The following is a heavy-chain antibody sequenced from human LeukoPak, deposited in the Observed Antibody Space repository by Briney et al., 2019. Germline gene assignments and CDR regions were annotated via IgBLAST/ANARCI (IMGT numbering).Heavy chain of an antibody. CDR1: GFTVDSNN. J-gene: IGHJ4*02. CDR3: ARGGGYYGVDY. D-gene: IGHD4-17*01. Sequence: QAGGSLRLSCAASGFTVDSNNLNWVRQAPGKGLEWVSVIYSGGSTYYADSVEGRFTISRDNSKNTLYLEMNSLRVEDTAVYFCARGGGYYGVDYWGQGTLVTVSS. V-gene: IGHV3-53*01. CDR2: IYSGGST.